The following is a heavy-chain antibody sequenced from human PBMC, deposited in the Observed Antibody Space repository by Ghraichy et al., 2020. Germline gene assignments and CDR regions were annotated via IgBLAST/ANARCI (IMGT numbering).Heavy chain of an antibody. J-gene: IGHJ6*02. CDR2: IRSRKDGGTI. D-gene: IGHD2/OR15-2a*01. CDR1: GFTFSTAW. V-gene: IGHV3-15*01. CDR3: ARAVRINYYYYYVMDV. Sequence: LTCAASGFTFSTAWMTWVRQAPGKGLVWVGRIRSRKDGGTIEYAARVKGRFTISRDDSKNTLYLQMNGLEAEDTAVYYCARAVRINYYYYYVMDVWGQGTTVTVSS.